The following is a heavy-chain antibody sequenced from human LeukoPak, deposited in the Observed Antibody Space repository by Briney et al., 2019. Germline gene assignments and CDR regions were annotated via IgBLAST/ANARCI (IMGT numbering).Heavy chain of an antibody. CDR3: ASVDNSSGYYHYFDY. Sequence: PSETLSLTCTVSGGSISSSSYYWGWIRQPPGKGLEWIGSIYHSGSTYYNPSLKSRVIISVDTSRNQFSLKLSSVTAADTAVYYCASVDNSSGYYHYFDYWGQGTLVTVSS. CDR1: GGSISSSSYY. D-gene: IGHD3-22*01. J-gene: IGHJ4*02. V-gene: IGHV4-39*07. CDR2: IYHSGST.